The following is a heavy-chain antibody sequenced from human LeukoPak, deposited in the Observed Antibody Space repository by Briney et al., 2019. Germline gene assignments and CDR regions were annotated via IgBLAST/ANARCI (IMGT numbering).Heavy chain of an antibody. CDR3: ARDHGSQCSGAWYVFDY. CDR2: INHHGHT. CDR1: GFTFNHYA. D-gene: IGHD6-19*01. J-gene: IGHJ4*02. Sequence: GVSLRLSCAASGFTFNHYAMSWVRQAPGKGLEWVSGINHHGHTFYADSVKGRFTISRDNSKNTVFLQMNSLRADDTAEYFCARDHGSQCSGAWYVFDYWGRRTLVTVSS. V-gene: IGHV3-23*01.